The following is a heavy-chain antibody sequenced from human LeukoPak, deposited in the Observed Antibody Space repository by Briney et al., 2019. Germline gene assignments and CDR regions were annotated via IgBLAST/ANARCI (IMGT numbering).Heavy chain of an antibody. V-gene: IGHV1-18*01. D-gene: IGHD6-13*01. J-gene: IGHJ4*02. Sequence: ASVKVSCKASGYTFTSYGISWVRQAPGQGLEWMGWISAYNGNTNYAQKLQGRVTMTTDTSTSTAYMELRSLRSDDTAVYYCARDMERIAAAGRVPWGQGTLVTVSS. CDR1: GYTFTSYG. CDR2: ISAYNGNT. CDR3: ARDMERIAAAGRVP.